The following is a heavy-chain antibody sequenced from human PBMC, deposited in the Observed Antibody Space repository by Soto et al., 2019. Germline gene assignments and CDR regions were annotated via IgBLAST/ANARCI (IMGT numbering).Heavy chain of an antibody. J-gene: IGHJ4*02. Sequence: SETLSLTCTVSGGSISSSSYYWGWIRQPPGKGLEWIGSIYYSGSTYYNTSLKSRVTISVDTSKNQFSLKLSSVTAADTAVYYCARPGNYGSGSYLYYLDYWGQGTLVTVSS. V-gene: IGHV4-39*01. D-gene: IGHD3-10*01. CDR1: GGSISSSSYY. CDR2: IYYSGST. CDR3: ARPGNYGSGSYLYYLDY.